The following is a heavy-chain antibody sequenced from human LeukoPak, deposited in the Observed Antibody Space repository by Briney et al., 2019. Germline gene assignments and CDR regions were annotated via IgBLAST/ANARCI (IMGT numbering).Heavy chain of an antibody. CDR1: GGSISSYY. D-gene: IGHD3-3*01. Sequence: PSETLSLTCTVSGGSISSYYWSWIRQPPGKGLEWIGYIYYSGSTNYNPSLKSRVTISVDTSKNQFSLKLSSATAADTAVYYCASQYYDFWSGQPLHFDYWGQGTLVTVSS. J-gene: IGHJ4*02. CDR2: IYYSGST. V-gene: IGHV4-59*08. CDR3: ASQYYDFWSGQPLHFDY.